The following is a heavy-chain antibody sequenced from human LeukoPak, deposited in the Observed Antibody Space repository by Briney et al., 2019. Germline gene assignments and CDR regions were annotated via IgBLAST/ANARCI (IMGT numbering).Heavy chain of an antibody. Sequence: SETLSLTCAVYCGSFSGYYWSWIRQPPGKGLEWIGEINHSGSTNYNPSLKCRVTISVDTSKNQFSLKLSSVTAADTAVYYCAMSVDTAMAVGGFDYWGQGTLVTVSS. CDR3: AMSVDTAMAVGGFDY. CDR1: CGSFSGYY. CDR2: INHSGST. D-gene: IGHD5-18*01. J-gene: IGHJ4*02. V-gene: IGHV4-34*01.